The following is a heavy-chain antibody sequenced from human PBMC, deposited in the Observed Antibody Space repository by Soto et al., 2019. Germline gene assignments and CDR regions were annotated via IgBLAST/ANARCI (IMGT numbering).Heavy chain of an antibody. Sequence: EVQLVESGGGLVKPGGSLRLSCAASGFTFSSYSMNWVRQAPGKGLEWVSSISSSSSYIYYADSVKGRFTISRDNAKNSLYLHMNSLRAEDTAVYYCARDGVTPGLGDYWGQGTLVTVSS. CDR3: ARDGVTPGLGDY. J-gene: IGHJ4*02. CDR1: GFTFSSYS. V-gene: IGHV3-21*01. D-gene: IGHD2-21*02. CDR2: ISSSSSYI.